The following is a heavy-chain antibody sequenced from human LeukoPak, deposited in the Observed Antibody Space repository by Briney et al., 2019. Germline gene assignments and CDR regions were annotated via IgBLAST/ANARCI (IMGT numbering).Heavy chain of an antibody. CDR3: ASVLRYFDDY. CDR1: GGSFSGYY. J-gene: IGHJ4*02. V-gene: IGHV4-34*01. CDR2: INHSGST. D-gene: IGHD3-9*01. Sequence: PSETLSLTCAVYGGSFSGYYWSWIRQPPGKGLEWIGEINHSGSTNYNPSLKSRVTISVDTSKNQFSLKLSSVTAADTAVYYCASVLRYFDDYWGQGTLVTVSS.